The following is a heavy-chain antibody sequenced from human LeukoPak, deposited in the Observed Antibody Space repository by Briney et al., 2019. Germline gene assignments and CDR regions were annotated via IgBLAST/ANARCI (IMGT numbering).Heavy chain of an antibody. CDR1: GYTFTSYG. Sequence: ASVKVSCKASGYTFTSYGISWVRQAPGQGLEWMGWISAYNGNTNYAQKLQGRVTMTTDTSTSTAYMELRSLRSDDTAVYYCARVLDYYGSGSYYNGDYWGQGTLVTVSS. V-gene: IGHV1-18*01. J-gene: IGHJ4*02. CDR3: ARVLDYYGSGSYYNGDY. D-gene: IGHD3-10*01. CDR2: ISAYNGNT.